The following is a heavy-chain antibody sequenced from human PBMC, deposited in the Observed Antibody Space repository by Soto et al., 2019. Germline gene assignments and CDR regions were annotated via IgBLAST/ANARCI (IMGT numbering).Heavy chain of an antibody. Sequence: GVSVKVDCKTAGFTFSISAEQWERQARGQGLEWIGWIIVGSGGTKYAQKYQGRLTITRDMSTNTAYMELSSLGSEDTAVYYCAAELYSGGRCCSFDIWGQGTPVTVSS. J-gene: IGHJ3*02. D-gene: IGHD2-15*01. CDR3: AAELYSGGRCCSFDI. V-gene: IGHV1-58*01. CDR1: GFTFSISA. CDR2: IIVGSGGT.